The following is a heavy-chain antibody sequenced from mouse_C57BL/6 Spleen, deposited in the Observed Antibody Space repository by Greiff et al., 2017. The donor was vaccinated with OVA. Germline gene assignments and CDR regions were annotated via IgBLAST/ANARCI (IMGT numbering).Heavy chain of an antibody. CDR2: ISGGGGNT. CDR3: ARTTYYYGSSSWFAY. CDR1: GFTFSSYT. Sequence: EVQVVESGGGLVKPGGSLKLSCAASGFTFSSYTMSWVRQTPEKRLEWVATISGGGGNTYYPDSVKGRFTISRDNAKNTMYLQMSSLRSEDTALYYCARTTYYYGSSSWFAYWGQGTLVTVSA. V-gene: IGHV5-9*01. J-gene: IGHJ3*01. D-gene: IGHD1-1*01.